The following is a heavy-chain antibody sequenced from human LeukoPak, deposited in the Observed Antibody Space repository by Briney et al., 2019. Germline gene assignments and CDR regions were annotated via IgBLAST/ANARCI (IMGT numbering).Heavy chain of an antibody. CDR3: ARNIPVTRWGY. J-gene: IGHJ4*02. CDR1: GFTFSSYS. Sequence: GGSLRPSCAASGFTFSSYSMNWVRQAPGKGLEWVSSISSSSSYIYYADSVKGRFTISRDNAKNSLYLQMNSLRAEDTAVYYCARNIPVTRWGYWGQGTLVTVSS. V-gene: IGHV3-21*01. D-gene: IGHD2-21*01. CDR2: ISSSSSYI.